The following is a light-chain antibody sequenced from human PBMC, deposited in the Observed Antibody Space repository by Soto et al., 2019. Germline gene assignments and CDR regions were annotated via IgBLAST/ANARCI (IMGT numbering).Light chain of an antibody. Sequence: DIQMTQSPSTLSASIGERVTITCRASQTVSNWLAWYQQKPGKAPKLLIYDVSNLESGVPSRFSGSGSGTEFSLSISSRQPDDFASYYCQQNDSYSWTFGQGTKVEMK. V-gene: IGKV1-5*01. J-gene: IGKJ1*01. CDR1: QTVSNW. CDR2: DVS. CDR3: QQNDSYSWT.